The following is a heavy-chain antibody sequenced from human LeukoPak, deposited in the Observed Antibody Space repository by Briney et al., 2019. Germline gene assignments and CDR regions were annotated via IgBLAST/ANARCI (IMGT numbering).Heavy chain of an antibody. D-gene: IGHD3-9*01. V-gene: IGHV3-23*01. CDR1: GFTFSNFA. Sequence: GGFLRLSCATSGFTFSNFAMSWVRQAPGKGLEWVSAISGSGGSAYYADSVKGRFTISRDNSKNTLYLQISSLRAEDTAVYYCTRDLLDYDVSTGLHHYYMDVWGQGTTVTVSS. J-gene: IGHJ6*02. CDR2: ISGSGGSA. CDR3: TRDLLDYDVSTGLHHYYMDV.